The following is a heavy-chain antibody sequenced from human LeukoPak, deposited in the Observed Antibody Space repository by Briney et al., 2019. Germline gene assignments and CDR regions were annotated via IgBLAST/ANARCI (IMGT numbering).Heavy chain of an antibody. J-gene: IGHJ4*02. D-gene: IGHD5-18*01. CDR1: GSTFSSYA. Sequence: GRSLRLSCAASGSTFSSYAMHWVGQAPGKGLEWVAVISYDGSNKYYADSVKGRFTISRDNSKNTLYLQMNSLRAEDTAVYYCAKGYSYGVRWYYFDYWGQGTLVTVSS. V-gene: IGHV3-30*04. CDR3: AKGYSYGVRWYYFDY. CDR2: ISYDGSNK.